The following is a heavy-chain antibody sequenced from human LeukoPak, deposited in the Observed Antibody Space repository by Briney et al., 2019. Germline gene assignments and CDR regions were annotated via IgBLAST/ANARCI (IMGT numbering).Heavy chain of an antibody. Sequence: PSETLSLTCAVYGGSFSGYYWSWIRQPPGKGLEWVGEINHSGSTNYNPSLKSRVTISVDTSKNQFSLKLSSVTAADTAVYYCARQGGVEMATFDYWGQGTLVTVSS. J-gene: IGHJ4*02. D-gene: IGHD5-24*01. V-gene: IGHV4-34*01. CDR1: GGSFSGYY. CDR3: ARQGGVEMATFDY. CDR2: INHSGST.